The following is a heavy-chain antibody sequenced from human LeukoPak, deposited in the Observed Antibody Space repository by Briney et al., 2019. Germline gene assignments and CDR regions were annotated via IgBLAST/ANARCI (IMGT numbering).Heavy chain of an antibody. V-gene: IGHV3-48*03. Sequence: GSLRLSCAASGFTFSDYEMSWVRQAPGKGLEWLSYVTGSGTTTQYADSVRDRFTISRDNAKNSLYLQMNSLRAEDTAVYYCARDGTSFGLGYWGQGTLVTVSS. CDR1: GFTFSDYE. CDR2: VTGSGTTT. J-gene: IGHJ4*02. CDR3: ARDGTSFGLGY. D-gene: IGHD3-16*01.